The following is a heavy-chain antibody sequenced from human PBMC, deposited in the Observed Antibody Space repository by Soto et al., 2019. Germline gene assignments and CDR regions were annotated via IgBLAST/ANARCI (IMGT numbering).Heavy chain of an antibody. Sequence: PSETLSLTCSVSGGSISSDYWSWIRQPPGKGLEWIGYIYYSGSTNYNPSLKSRVTISVDTSKNQFSLKLSSVTAADTAVYYFARDHAYDYGDFVYYYYGMDVWGQGTTVTVSS. V-gene: IGHV4-59*01. CDR1: GGSISSDY. CDR3: ARDHAYDYGDFVYYYYGMDV. D-gene: IGHD4-17*01. J-gene: IGHJ6*02. CDR2: IYYSGST.